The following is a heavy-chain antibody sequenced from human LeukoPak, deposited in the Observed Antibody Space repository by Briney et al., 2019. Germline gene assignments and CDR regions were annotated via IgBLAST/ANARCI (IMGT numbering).Heavy chain of an antibody. CDR2: IYSGGST. Sequence: GGSLRLSCAASGFTVSSNYMSWVRQAPGKGLEWVSVIYSGGSTYYADSVKGRFTISRDNSKNTLYLQMNSLRAEDTAVYYCAKVGRAVAVYRFDLWGRGTLVTVSS. V-gene: IGHV3-53*01. J-gene: IGHJ2*01. CDR1: GFTVSSNY. CDR3: AKVGRAVAVYRFDL. D-gene: IGHD6-19*01.